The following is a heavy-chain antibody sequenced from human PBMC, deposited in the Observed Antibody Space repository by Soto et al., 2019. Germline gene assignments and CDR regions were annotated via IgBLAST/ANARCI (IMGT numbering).Heavy chain of an antibody. CDR1: SGSFSGYS. CDR3: ARGQRGFWSDKCYYYGMDV. V-gene: IGHV4-34*01. Sequence: PSETLSLTCAVHSGSFSGYSWSWIRQPPGKGLEWIGEIFHGGSTNYNPSLKSRVTISLDKSKNQFSLKLTSVTAADTAVYYCARGQRGFWSDKCYYYGMDVWGQGTTVTVS. CDR2: IFHGGST. D-gene: IGHD3-3*01. J-gene: IGHJ6*02.